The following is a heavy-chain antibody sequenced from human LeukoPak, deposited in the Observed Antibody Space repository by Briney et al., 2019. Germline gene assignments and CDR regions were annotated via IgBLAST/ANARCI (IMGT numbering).Heavy chain of an antibody. CDR3: ARGSKYYDILG. V-gene: IGHV4-59*08. J-gene: IGHJ4*02. Sequence: SETLSLTCTVSGGSISSYYWSWIRQPPGRGLEWIGYIYYSGSTKYNPSLKSRVTISVDTSKSQFSLKLTSVTAADTAVYYCARGSKYYDILGWGQGTLVTVSS. D-gene: IGHD3-9*01. CDR1: GGSISSYY. CDR2: IYYSGST.